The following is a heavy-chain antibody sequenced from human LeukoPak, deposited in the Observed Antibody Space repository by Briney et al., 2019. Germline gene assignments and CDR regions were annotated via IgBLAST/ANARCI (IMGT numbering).Heavy chain of an antibody. CDR2: INSDGINT. CDR3: ASSRYDSSGYYGIIAY. Sequence: PGGSLRLSCAASGITFSNYAMSWVRQAPGKGLVWVSRINSDGINTSYADSVKGRFTISRDNAKNTLNLQMNSLRAEDTAVYYCASSRYDSSGYYGIIAYWGQGTLVTVSS. CDR1: GITFSNYA. D-gene: IGHD3-22*01. J-gene: IGHJ4*02. V-gene: IGHV3-74*01.